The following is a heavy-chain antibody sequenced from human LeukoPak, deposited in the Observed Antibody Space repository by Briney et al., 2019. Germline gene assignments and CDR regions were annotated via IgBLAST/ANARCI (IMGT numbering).Heavy chain of an antibody. D-gene: IGHD5/OR15-5a*01. CDR3: AKDVSY. CDR2: ISYDGSNK. Sequence: GGSLRLSCAASGFTFSSYAMHWVRQAPGKGLEWVAVISYDGSNKYYADSVKGRFTISRDNSKNTLYLQMNSLRAEDTAVYYCAKDVSYWGQGTLVTVSS. J-gene: IGHJ4*02. CDR1: GFTFSSYA. V-gene: IGHV3-30-3*01.